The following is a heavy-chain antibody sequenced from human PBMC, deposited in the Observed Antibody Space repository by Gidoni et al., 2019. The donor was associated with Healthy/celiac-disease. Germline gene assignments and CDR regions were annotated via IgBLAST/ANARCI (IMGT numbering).Heavy chain of an antibody. CDR3: ARSPRVRAHIYWFDP. J-gene: IGHJ5*02. V-gene: IGHV3-30*04. D-gene: IGHD3-10*01. CDR2: ISYDGRNK. Sequence: VQLVESGGGVVQPGRSLRLSCAASGFTFSSDAMHWVRQAPGQGMEWGSVISYDGRNKYYADSVKGRFTISRDNAKNTLYLQMNSLRAEDTAVYYCARSPRVRAHIYWFDPWGQGTLVTVSS. CDR1: GFTFSSDA.